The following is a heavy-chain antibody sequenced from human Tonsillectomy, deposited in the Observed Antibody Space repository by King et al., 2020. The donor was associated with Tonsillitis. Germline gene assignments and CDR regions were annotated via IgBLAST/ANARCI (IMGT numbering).Heavy chain of an antibody. J-gene: IGHJ2*01. V-gene: IGHV3-21*01. D-gene: IGHD2-21*01. Sequence: VQLVESGGGLVKPGGSLRLSCAASGFTFSSYSMNWVRQAPGEGLEWVSSISSSSSYIYYADSVKGRFTISRDNAKNSLYLQMNSLRAEDTAVYYCARVARGDPGWCFDLWGRGTLVTVSS. CDR2: ISSSSSYI. CDR3: ARVARGDPGWCFDL. CDR1: GFTFSSYS.